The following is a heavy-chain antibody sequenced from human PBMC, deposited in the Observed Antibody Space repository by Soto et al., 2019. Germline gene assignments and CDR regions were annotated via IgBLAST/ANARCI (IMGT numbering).Heavy chain of an antibody. Sequence: ASVKVSCKASGYTFTSYAIHWVRQAPGQRLEWMGWINAGNGNTKYSQKFQGRVTITRDTSASTAYMELSSLRSEDTAVYYCACSSTIRSGRCEDYFDYWGQGTLVTVSS. D-gene: IGHD3-10*01. CDR2: INAGNGNT. CDR1: GYTFTSYA. J-gene: IGHJ4*02. CDR3: ACSSTIRSGRCEDYFDY. V-gene: IGHV1-3*01.